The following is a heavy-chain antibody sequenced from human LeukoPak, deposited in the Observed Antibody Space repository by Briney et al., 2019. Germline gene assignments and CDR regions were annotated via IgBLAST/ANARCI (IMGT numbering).Heavy chain of an antibody. Sequence: SETLSLTCAVYGGSFSGYYWSWIRQPPGKGLEWIGEINHSGSTNYNPSLKSRVTISADTSKNQFSLKLSSVTAADTAVYYCARGTVSQGPYYYYGMDVWGQGTTVTVSS. CDR2: INHSGST. CDR1: GGSFSGYY. V-gene: IGHV4-34*01. CDR3: ARGTVSQGPYYYYGMDV. J-gene: IGHJ6*02. D-gene: IGHD4-17*01.